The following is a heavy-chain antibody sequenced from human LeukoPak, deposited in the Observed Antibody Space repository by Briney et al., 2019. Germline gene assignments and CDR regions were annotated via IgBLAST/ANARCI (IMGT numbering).Heavy chain of an antibody. Sequence: ASVKVSCKVSGYTLTELSMHWVRQAPGKGLEWMGGFDSEDGETIYAQKFQGRVTMTEDTSTDTAYMELSSLRSEPTAVYYCATGAQLLLGVDYWGQGTLVTVSS. CDR1: GYTLTELS. CDR2: FDSEDGET. J-gene: IGHJ4*02. CDR3: ATGAQLLLGVDY. V-gene: IGHV1-24*01. D-gene: IGHD2-15*01.